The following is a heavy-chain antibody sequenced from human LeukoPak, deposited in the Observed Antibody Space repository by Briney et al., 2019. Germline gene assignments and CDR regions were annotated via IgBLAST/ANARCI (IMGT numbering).Heavy chain of an antibody. Sequence: GASVKVSCKVSGYTFTSYAMHWVRQAPGQRLEWMGWINAGNGNTKYSQKFQGRVTITRDTSASTAYMELSSLGSEDTAVYYCARDGCSSTSCYTGVGFDPWGQGTLVTVSS. CDR2: INAGNGNT. V-gene: IGHV1-3*01. D-gene: IGHD2-2*02. J-gene: IGHJ5*02. CDR3: ARDGCSSTSCYTGVGFDP. CDR1: GYTFTSYA.